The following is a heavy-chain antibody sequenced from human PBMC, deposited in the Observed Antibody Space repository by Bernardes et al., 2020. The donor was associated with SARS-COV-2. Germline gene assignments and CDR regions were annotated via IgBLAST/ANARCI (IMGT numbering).Heavy chain of an antibody. CDR3: ARDCSSTSCYTIGAFDI. Sequence: GGSLRLSCAASGFTFSSYCMHWVRQAPGKGLVWVSRINSDGSSTSYADSVKGRFTISRDNAKNTLYLQMNSLRAEDTAVYYCARDCSSTSCYTIGAFDIWGQGTMVTVSS. D-gene: IGHD2-2*02. J-gene: IGHJ3*02. CDR2: INSDGSST. CDR1: GFTFSSYC. V-gene: IGHV3-74*01.